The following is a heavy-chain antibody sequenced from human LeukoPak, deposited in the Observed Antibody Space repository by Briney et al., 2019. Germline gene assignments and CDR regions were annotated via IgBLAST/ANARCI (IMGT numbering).Heavy chain of an antibody. Sequence: PSETLSLTCAVSGYSISSGYYWGWSRPPPGKGLEWIGSIYHSGSTYYNPSLKSRVTISVDTSKNQFSLKLSSVTAADTAVYYCARHYSGSYPPDYWGQGTLVTVSS. CDR1: GYSISSGYY. J-gene: IGHJ4*02. CDR2: IYHSGST. CDR3: ARHYSGSYPPDY. D-gene: IGHD1-26*01. V-gene: IGHV4-38-2*01.